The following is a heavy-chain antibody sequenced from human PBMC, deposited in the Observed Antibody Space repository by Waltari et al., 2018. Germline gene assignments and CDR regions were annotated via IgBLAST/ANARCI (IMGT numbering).Heavy chain of an antibody. CDR3: AKGSFEGGFDY. CDR2: TYYRSNWYN. V-gene: IGHV6-1*01. Sequence: QVQLQQSGLGLLRPSQTLSLTCAISGNSVSDDRAAWNWIRQSPSRGLEWLGRTYYRSNWYNDYALSVESRITINPDTSKNQFSLHLNYLTPEDTAVYFCAKGSFEGGFDYWGHGTLVIVSS. D-gene: IGHD3-16*01. J-gene: IGHJ4*01. CDR1: GNSVSDDRAA.